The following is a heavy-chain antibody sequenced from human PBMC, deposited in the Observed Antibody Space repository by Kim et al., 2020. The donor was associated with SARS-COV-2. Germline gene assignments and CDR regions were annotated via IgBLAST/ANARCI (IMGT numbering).Heavy chain of an antibody. V-gene: IGHV2-70*01. J-gene: IGHJ6*02. CDR3: ARMTGITIFGVAPEVLDV. CDR2: IDWDDDK. CDR1: GFSLSTSGMC. Sequence: SGPTLVNPTQTLTLTCTFSGFSLSTSGMCVSWIRQPPGKALEWLALIDWDDDKYYSTSLKTRLTISKDTSKNQVVLTMTNMDPVDTATYYCARMTGITIFGVAPEVLDVWGQGTTVTVSS. D-gene: IGHD3-3*01.